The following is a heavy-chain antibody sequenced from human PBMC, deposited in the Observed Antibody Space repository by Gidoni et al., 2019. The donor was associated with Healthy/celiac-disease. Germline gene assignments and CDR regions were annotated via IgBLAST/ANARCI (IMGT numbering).Heavy chain of an antibody. J-gene: IGHJ4*02. V-gene: IGHV3-9*01. CDR2: ISWNSGSI. D-gene: IGHD3-16*02. CDR3: AKGPEGSLDY. Sequence: EVQLVESGGGLLQPGRSLRPSCAASGFTFDDYAMHWVRQAPGKGLEWGSGISWNSGSIGYADSVKGRFTISRDNAKNSLYLQMNSLRAEDTALYYCAKGPEGSLDYWGQGTLVTVSS. CDR1: GFTFDDYA.